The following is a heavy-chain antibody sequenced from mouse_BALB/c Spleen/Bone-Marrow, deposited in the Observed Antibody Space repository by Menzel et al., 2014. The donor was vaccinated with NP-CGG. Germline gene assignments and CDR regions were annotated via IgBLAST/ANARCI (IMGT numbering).Heavy chain of an antibody. D-gene: IGHD1-1*01. CDR2: IDPANGNT. CDR1: GFNIKDTY. Sequence: VQLQQSGAELVKPGASVKLSCTASGFNIKDTYMHWVKQRPEQGLEWIGRIDPANGNTKYDPKFQGKATITADTSSNTAYLQLSSLTSEDTAVYYCAMYXYGSSLFAYWXQGXXVTXSX. J-gene: IGHJ3*01. V-gene: IGHV14-3*02. CDR3: AMYXYGSSLFAY.